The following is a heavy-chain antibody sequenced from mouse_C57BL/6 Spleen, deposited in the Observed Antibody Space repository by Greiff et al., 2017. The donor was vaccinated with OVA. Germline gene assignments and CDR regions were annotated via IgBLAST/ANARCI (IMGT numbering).Heavy chain of an antibody. CDR2: IYPGDGDT. D-gene: IGHD2-5*01. J-gene: IGHJ4*01. CDR1: GYAFSSYW. V-gene: IGHV1-80*01. Sequence: QVQLQQSGAELVKPGASVKISCKASGYAFSSYWMNWVKQRPGKGLEWIGQIYPGDGDTNYNGKFKGKATLTADKSSSPAYMQLSSLTSEDSAVYFCARGDSNYVFYAMDYWGQGTSVTVSS. CDR3: ARGDSNYVFYAMDY.